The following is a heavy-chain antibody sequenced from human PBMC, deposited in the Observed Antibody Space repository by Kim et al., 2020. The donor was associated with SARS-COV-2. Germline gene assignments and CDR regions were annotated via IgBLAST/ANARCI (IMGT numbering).Heavy chain of an antibody. CDR1: GFTVSSNY. D-gene: IGHD6-6*01. Sequence: GGSLRLSCAASGFTVSSNYMSWVRQAPGKGLEWVSVIYSGGSTYYADSVKGRFTISRHNSKNKLYLQMNSLRAEDTAVYYCARDHLYSSSRTNYYYGIDGWGQGTTVTVSS. CDR2: IYSGGST. CDR3: ARDHLYSSSRTNYYYGIDG. J-gene: IGHJ6*02. V-gene: IGHV3-53*04.